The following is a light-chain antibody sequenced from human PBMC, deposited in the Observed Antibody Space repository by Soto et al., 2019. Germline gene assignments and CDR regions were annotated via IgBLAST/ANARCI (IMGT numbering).Light chain of an antibody. J-gene: IGKJ1*01. CDR3: LQYDKWPPWT. CDR1: QSVGGS. CDR2: GAS. Sequence: VMTLAPATLAVPPGEIVTLACRASQSVGGSLAEYRQKPGQAPSRLVYGASTRATGIPARFSGSGSGTEFTLTISSLQSDDFAVYYCLQYDKWPPWTFGQGTKVDI. V-gene: IGKV3-15*01.